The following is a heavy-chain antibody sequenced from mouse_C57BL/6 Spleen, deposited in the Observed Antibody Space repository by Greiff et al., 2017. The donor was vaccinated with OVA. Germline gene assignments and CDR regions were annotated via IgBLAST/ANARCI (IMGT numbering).Heavy chain of an antibody. D-gene: IGHD3-3*01. Sequence: VQLKESGGGLVKPGGSLKLSCAASGFTFSDYGMHWVRQAPEKGLEWVAYISSGSSTIYYADTVKGRFTISIDNAKNTLFLPMTSLRSEDTAMYYCARGDLHWYFDVWGTGTTVTVSS. CDR2: ISSGSSTI. V-gene: IGHV5-17*01. J-gene: IGHJ1*03. CDR1: GFTFSDYG. CDR3: ARGDLHWYFDV.